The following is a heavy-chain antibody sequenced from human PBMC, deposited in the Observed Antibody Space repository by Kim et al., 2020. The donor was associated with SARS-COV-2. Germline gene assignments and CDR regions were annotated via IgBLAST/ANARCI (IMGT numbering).Heavy chain of an antibody. CDR2: ISYDGSNK. Sequence: GGSLRLSCAASGFTFSSYAMHWVRQAPGKGLEWVAVISYDGSNKYYADSVKGRFTISRDNSKNTLYLQMNSLRAEDTAVYYCARGGDNVVGVTLRSTWSAPFDYWGQGTLVTVSS. CDR1: GFTFSSYA. V-gene: IGHV3-30*04. J-gene: IGHJ4*02. CDR3: ARGGDNVVGVTLRSTWSAPFDY. D-gene: IGHD2-2*01.